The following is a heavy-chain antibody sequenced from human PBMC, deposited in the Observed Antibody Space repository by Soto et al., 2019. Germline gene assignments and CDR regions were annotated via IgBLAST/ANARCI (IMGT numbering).Heavy chain of an antibody. V-gene: IGHV3-21*01. CDR2: ISSSSSYI. CDR1: GFTFSSYS. CDR3: ARDPHFDWLSRSPNFDY. D-gene: IGHD3-9*01. Sequence: GGSLRLSCAASGFTFSSYSMNWVRQAPGKGLEWVSSISSSSSYIYYADSVKGRFTISRDNAKNSLYLQMNSLRAEDTAVYYCARDPHFDWLSRSPNFDYWGQGTLVTVSS. J-gene: IGHJ4*02.